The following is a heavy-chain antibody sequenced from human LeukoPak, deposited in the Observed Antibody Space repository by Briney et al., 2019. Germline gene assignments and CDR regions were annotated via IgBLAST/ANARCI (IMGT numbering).Heavy chain of an antibody. Sequence: VASVKVSCKASGYTFTSYGISWVRQAPGQGLEWMGWISAYNGNTNYAQKLQGRVTMTTDTSTSTAYMELRSLRSEDTAVYYCARGVNYYDSSGYQEDFDYWGQGTLVTVSS. D-gene: IGHD3-22*01. CDR2: ISAYNGNT. J-gene: IGHJ4*02. CDR1: GYTFTSYG. CDR3: ARGVNYYDSSGYQEDFDY. V-gene: IGHV1-18*01.